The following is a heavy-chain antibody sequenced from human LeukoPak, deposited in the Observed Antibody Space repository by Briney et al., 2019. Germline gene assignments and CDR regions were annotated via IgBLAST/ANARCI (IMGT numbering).Heavy chain of an antibody. Sequence: ASVKVSCKASGGTFSSYAISWVRQAPGQGLEWMGGIIPIFGTANYAQKFQGRVTITADKSTSTAYMELSSLRSEDTAVYYCARAQVVVVAATHYYYYMDVWGKGTTVTVSS. J-gene: IGHJ6*03. D-gene: IGHD2-15*01. CDR3: ARAQVVVVAATHYYYYMDV. CDR2: IIPIFGTA. V-gene: IGHV1-69*06. CDR1: GGTFSSYA.